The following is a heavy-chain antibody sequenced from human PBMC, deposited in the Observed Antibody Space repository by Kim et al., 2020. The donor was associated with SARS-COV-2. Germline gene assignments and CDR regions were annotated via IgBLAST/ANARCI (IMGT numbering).Heavy chain of an antibody. Sequence: ASVKVSCKASGYTFTSYAMHWVRQAPGQRLEWMGWINAGNGNTKYSQKFQGRVTITRDTSASTAYMELSSLRSEDTAVYYCARDRGSGWSGPEWYFDLWGRGTLVTVSS. V-gene: IGHV1-3*01. J-gene: IGHJ2*01. CDR1: GYTFTSYA. D-gene: IGHD6-19*01. CDR2: INAGNGNT. CDR3: ARDRGSGWSGPEWYFDL.